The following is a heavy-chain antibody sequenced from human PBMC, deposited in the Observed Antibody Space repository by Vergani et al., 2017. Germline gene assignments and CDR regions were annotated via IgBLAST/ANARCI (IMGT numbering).Heavy chain of an antibody. D-gene: IGHD6-19*01. V-gene: IGHV3-43*01. CDR1: GFTFDDYT. CDR2: ISWDGGST. Sequence: EVQLVESGGVVVQPGGSLRLSCAASGFTFDDYTMHWVRQAPGKGLEWVSLISWDGGSTYYADSVKGRFTIPRDNSKNSLYLQMNSLRTEDTALYYCAKDFSGWPEYYYYYYGMDVWGQGTTVTVSS. J-gene: IGHJ6*02. CDR3: AKDFSGWPEYYYYYYGMDV.